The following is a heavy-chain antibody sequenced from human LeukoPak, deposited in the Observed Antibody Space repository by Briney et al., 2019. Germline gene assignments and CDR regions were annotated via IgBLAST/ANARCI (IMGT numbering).Heavy chain of an antibody. D-gene: IGHD5-18*01. Sequence: PSLSLSLTRAVYGGSFRGYYWSWIRRPAGKGLEWMGEINHSGRTNYDPSLKSRVTIPVDTSKNQFSLKLSSVTAADAAVYYCARARLWFTYWRQGTLVTVST. CDR1: GGSFRGYY. CDR2: INHSGRT. J-gene: IGHJ4*02. CDR3: ARARLWFTY. V-gene: IGHV4-34*01.